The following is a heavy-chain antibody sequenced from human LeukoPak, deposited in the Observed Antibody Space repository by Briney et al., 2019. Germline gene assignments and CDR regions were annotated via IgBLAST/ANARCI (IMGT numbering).Heavy chain of an antibody. CDR1: GYTLTELS. D-gene: IGHD6-19*01. Sequence: GASVKVSCKVSGYTLTELSMHWVRQAPGKGLEWMGGFDPEDGETIYAQKFQGRVTMTEDTSTDTAYMELSSLRSEDTALYYCAKGSGITVAGTCLVYWGQGTLVTVSS. CDR3: AKGSGITVAGTCLVY. J-gene: IGHJ4*02. CDR2: FDPEDGET. V-gene: IGHV1-24*01.